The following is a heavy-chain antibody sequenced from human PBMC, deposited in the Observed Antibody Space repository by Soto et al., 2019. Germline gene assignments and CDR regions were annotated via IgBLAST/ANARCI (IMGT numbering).Heavy chain of an antibody. J-gene: IGHJ6*02. CDR1: GYIFTSYW. Sequence: PGESLKISCNGSGYIFTSYWISWVRQMPGKGLEWMGRIDPSDSYTNYSPSFQGHVTISADKSISTAYLQWSSLKASDTAMYYCARQTVIRFYGMDVWGQGTTVTVSS. V-gene: IGHV5-10-1*01. D-gene: IGHD2-21*01. CDR3: ARQTVIRFYGMDV. CDR2: IDPSDSYT.